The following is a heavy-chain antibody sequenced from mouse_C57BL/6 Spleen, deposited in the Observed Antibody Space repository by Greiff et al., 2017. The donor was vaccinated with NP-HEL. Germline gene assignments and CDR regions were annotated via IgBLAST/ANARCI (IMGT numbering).Heavy chain of an antibody. CDR3: TTGVTTVVDY. CDR2: IDPENGDT. J-gene: IGHJ2*01. D-gene: IGHD1-1*01. Sequence: EVQLQQSGAELVRPGASVKLSCTASGFNIKDDYMHWVKQRPEQGLEWIGWIDPENGDTEYASKFQGKATITADTSSNTAYLQLSSLTSEDTAVYYCTTGVTTVVDYWGQGTTLTVSS. V-gene: IGHV14-4*01. CDR1: GFNIKDDY.